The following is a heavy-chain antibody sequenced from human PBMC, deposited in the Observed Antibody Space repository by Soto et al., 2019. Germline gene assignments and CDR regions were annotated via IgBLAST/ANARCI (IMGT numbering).Heavy chain of an antibody. J-gene: IGHJ6*02. CDR3: AADLTGLGLHPLDV. CDR2: ITPSGDNT. CDR1: GFAFSTHA. D-gene: IGHD3-9*01. V-gene: IGHV3-23*01. Sequence: PGGSLRLSCAASGFAFSTHAMNWVRQAPGKGLAWVSSITPSGDNTYYADSVKGRFTISRDNSKNTLSLQMNSLRSEDTAVYYCAADLTGLGLHPLDVWGQGTTVTVSS.